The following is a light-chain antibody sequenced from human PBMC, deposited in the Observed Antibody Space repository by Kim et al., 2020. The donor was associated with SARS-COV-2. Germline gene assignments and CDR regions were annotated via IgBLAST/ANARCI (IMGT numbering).Light chain of an antibody. CDR2: DVS. CDR1: SSDVGGYNY. CDR3: CSYAGSCSIGYV. V-gene: IGLV2-11*01. Sequence: QSALTQPPSVSGSPGQSVTISCTGTSSDVGGYNYVSWYQQHPGKAPKLMIYDVSKRPSGVPDRFSGSKSGNTASLTISGLQAEDEADYYCCSYAGSCSIGYVFGTGTKVTVL. J-gene: IGLJ1*01.